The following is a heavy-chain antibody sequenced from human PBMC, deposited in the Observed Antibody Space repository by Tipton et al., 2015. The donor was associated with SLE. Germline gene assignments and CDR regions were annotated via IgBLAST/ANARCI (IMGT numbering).Heavy chain of an antibody. Sequence: TLSLTCTVSGGSISSYYWSWIRQPPGKGLEWIGYIYYSGSTNYNPSLKSRVTISVDTSKNQFSLKLSSVTAADTAVYYCARDPGGSSPDNWFDPWGQGTLVTVSS. D-gene: IGHD6-6*01. CDR3: ARDPGGSSPDNWFDP. CDR1: GGSISSYY. V-gene: IGHV4-59*01. CDR2: IYYSGST. J-gene: IGHJ5*02.